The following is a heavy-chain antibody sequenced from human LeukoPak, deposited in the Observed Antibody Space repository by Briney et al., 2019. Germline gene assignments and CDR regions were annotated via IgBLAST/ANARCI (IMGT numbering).Heavy chain of an antibody. D-gene: IGHD3-10*01. CDR3: ARGPGYYYYMDV. V-gene: IGHV4-59*01. CDR2: IYYSGST. CDR1: GGSISSYY. J-gene: IGHJ6*03. Sequence: SETLSLTCTVSGGSISSYYWSWIRQPPGKGLEWIGYIYYSGSTNYNPSLKSRVTISVETSKNQFSLKLSSVTAADTAVYYCARGPGYYYYMDVWGKGTTVTVSS.